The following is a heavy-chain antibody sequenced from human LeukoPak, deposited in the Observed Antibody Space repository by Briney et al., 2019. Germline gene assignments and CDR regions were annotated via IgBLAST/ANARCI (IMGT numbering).Heavy chain of an antibody. Sequence: GGSLRLSCAASGFTFSDYYMSWIRQAPGKGLEWVSYISSSSSYTNYADSVKGRFTISRDNAKNSLYLQMNSLRAEDTAVYYCARDRFSEYSSSSHYFDYWGREPWSPSPQ. J-gene: IGHJ4*02. V-gene: IGHV3-11*06. CDR1: GFTFSDYY. D-gene: IGHD6-6*01. CDR3: ARDRFSEYSSSSHYFDY. CDR2: ISSSSSYT.